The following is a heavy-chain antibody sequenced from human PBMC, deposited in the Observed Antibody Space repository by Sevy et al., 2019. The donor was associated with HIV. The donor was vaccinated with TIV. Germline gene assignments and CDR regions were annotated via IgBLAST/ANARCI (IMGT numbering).Heavy chain of an antibody. Sequence: SETLSLTCDVSSYSFISGYYWGWIRQPPGEGLEWIGSFYHRGSTYYNPSLTSRVYISVDTSKNHFSLKQSSVTAADTAVYYCASAIVGAFDAFDSWGQGTMVTVSS. V-gene: IGHV4-38-2*01. D-gene: IGHD1-26*01. CDR2: FYHRGST. CDR3: ASAIVGAFDAFDS. J-gene: IGHJ3*02. CDR1: SYSFISGYY.